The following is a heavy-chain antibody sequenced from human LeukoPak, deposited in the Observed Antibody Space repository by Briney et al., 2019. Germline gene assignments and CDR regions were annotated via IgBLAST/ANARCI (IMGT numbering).Heavy chain of an antibody. CDR3: ATLGYCSSTSCYTLDY. CDR2: IYPGDSDT. D-gene: IGHD2-2*02. CDR1: GYSFTSYW. J-gene: IGHJ4*02. V-gene: IGHV5-51*01. Sequence: GESLKISCKGSGYSFTSYWIGWVRQMPGKGLEWMGIIYPGDSDTRYSPSFQGQVTISADKSISTAYLQWSSLKASDTAMYYCATLGYCSSTSCYTLDYWGQVTLVTVSS.